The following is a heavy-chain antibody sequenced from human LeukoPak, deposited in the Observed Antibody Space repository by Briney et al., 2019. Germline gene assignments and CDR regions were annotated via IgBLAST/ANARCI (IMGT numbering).Heavy chain of an antibody. Sequence: GGSLRLSCAASGFTFNIYNMNWVRQAPGKGLEWVSYITRDSSSIYYGDSVKGRFTISRDNSKNTLYLQMNSLRAEDTAVYYCAKDEFGGGAHYFDYWGQGTLVTVSS. CDR3: AKDEFGGGAHYFDY. V-gene: IGHV3-48*01. D-gene: IGHD3-16*01. CDR2: ITRDSSSI. CDR1: GFTFNIYN. J-gene: IGHJ4*02.